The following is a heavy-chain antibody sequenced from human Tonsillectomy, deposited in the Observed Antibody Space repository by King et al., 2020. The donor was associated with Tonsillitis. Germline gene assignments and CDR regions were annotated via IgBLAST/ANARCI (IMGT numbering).Heavy chain of an antibody. CDR3: ARGYYTAVTFDY. Sequence: QLQESGPGLVKPSQTLSLTCNVSGDSISSGNYFWTWIRQPPGKGLGWIGYISYSGSTSYNPSLKSRVTISIDTSNNQFSLKLNSVTAADSAVYYCARGYYTAVTFDYWGQGILVTVSS. V-gene: IGHV4-30-4*01. J-gene: IGHJ4*02. D-gene: IGHD4-23*01. CDR1: GDSISSGNYF. CDR2: ISYSGST.